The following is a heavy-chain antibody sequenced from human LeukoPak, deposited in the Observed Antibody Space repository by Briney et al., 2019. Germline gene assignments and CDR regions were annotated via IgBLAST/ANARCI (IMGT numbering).Heavy chain of an antibody. CDR1: GGSISSGSYY. CDR3: ARDGWFGEYYFDY. J-gene: IGHJ4*02. D-gene: IGHD3-10*01. CDR2: IYTSGST. Sequence: SETLSLTCTVSGGSISSGSYYWSWIRQPAGKGLEWIGRIYTSGSTNYNPSLKSRVTISVDTSENQFSLKLSSVTAADTAVYYCARDGWFGEYYFDYWGQGTLVTVSS. V-gene: IGHV4-61*02.